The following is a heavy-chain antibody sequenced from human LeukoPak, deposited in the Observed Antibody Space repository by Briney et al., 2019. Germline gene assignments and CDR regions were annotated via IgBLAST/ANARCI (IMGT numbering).Heavy chain of an antibody. J-gene: IGHJ5*02. Sequence: GGSLRLSCAASGFTFSSYEMNWVRQAPGKGLEWVSYISSSGSTIYYADSVKGRFTVSRDNAKNSLYLQMNSLRAEDTAVYYCARGCIAAAGTCWFDPWGQGTLVTVSS. CDR1: GFTFSSYE. V-gene: IGHV3-48*03. D-gene: IGHD6-13*01. CDR3: ARGCIAAAGTCWFDP. CDR2: ISSSGSTI.